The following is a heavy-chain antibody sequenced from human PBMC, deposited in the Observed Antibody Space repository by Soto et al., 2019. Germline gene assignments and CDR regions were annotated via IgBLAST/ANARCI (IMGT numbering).Heavy chain of an antibody. CDR2: INHSGST. Sequence: SETLSLTCAVYGGSFSGYYWSWIRQPPGKGLEWIGEINHSGSTNYNPSLKSRVTISVDTSKNQFSLKLSSVTAADTAVYYCATGIVGATDYWGQGTLVTVSS. D-gene: IGHD1-26*01. CDR3: ATGIVGATDY. CDR1: GGSFSGYY. J-gene: IGHJ4*02. V-gene: IGHV4-34*01.